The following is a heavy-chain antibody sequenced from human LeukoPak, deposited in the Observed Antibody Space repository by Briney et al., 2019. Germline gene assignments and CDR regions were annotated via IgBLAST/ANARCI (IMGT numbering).Heavy chain of an antibody. J-gene: IGHJ1*01. Sequence: PGGSLRLSRAASGFTVSSNYMSWVRQAPGKGLEWVSVIYSGGSTYYADSVKGRFTISRENSKNTLYLQMNSLRAEDTAVYYCARGYGPEYFQHWGQGTLVTVSS. CDR1: GFTVSSNY. CDR3: ARGYGPEYFQH. CDR2: IYSGGST. V-gene: IGHV3-53*01. D-gene: IGHD5-18*01.